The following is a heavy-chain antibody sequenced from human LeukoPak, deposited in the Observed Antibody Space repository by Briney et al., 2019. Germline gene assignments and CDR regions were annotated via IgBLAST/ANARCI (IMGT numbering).Heavy chain of an antibody. Sequence: GGSLRLSCAASGFTFSKMNWVRQAPGKGLEWVSYISSSGSTIYYADSVQGRFTISRDNAKNSLYLQMNSLRAEDTAVYYCAELGITMIGGVWGKGTTVTISS. J-gene: IGHJ6*04. CDR2: ISSSGSTI. D-gene: IGHD3-10*02. CDR3: AELGITMIGGV. CDR1: GFTFSK. V-gene: IGHV3-48*03.